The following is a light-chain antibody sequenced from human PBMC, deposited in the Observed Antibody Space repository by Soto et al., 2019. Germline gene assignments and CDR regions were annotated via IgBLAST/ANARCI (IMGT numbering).Light chain of an antibody. J-gene: IGKJ1*01. CDR3: QQYNNWPPVWT. CDR2: GAS. CDR1: QSVSSN. V-gene: IGKV3-15*01. Sequence: EIVITQSPATLSVSPGERATLSCRVSQSVSSNLAWYQQKPGQAPRLLIYGASTRATGIPARFSGSGSGTEFTLTISSLQSEDFAVYYCQQYNNWPPVWTFGQGTKVDIK.